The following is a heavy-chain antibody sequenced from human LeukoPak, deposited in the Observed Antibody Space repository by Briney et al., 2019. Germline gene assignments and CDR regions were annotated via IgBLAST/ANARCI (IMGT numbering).Heavy chain of an antibody. CDR2: IIPIFGTA. CDR1: GYTFTSYG. J-gene: IGHJ5*02. D-gene: IGHD2-2*01. Sequence: ASVKVSCKTSGYTFTSYGISWVRQAPGQGLEWMGGIIPIFGTANYAQKFQGRVTITADESTSTAYMELSSLRSEDTAVYYCARYVPAAIGWFDPWGQGTLVTVSS. CDR3: ARYVPAAIGWFDP. V-gene: IGHV1-69*13.